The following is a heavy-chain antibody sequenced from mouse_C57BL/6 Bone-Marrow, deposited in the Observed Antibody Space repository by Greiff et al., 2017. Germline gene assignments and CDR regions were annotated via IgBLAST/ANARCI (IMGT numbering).Heavy chain of an antibody. CDR3: ARVGVLPPVYFDY. CDR2: IDPNSGGT. J-gene: IGHJ2*01. CDR1: GYTFTSYW. V-gene: IGHV1-72*01. D-gene: IGHD5-5*01. Sequence: QVQLQQPGAELVKPGASVKLSCKASGYTFTSYWMHWVKQRPGRGLEWIGRIDPNSGGTKYNEKFKSKATLTVDNPSSTSYMQLSSLTSQDSAVYYGARVGVLPPVYFDYWGQGTTLTVSS.